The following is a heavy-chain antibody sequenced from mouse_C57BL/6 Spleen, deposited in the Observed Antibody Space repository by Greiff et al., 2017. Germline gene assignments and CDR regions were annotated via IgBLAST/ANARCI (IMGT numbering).Heavy chain of an antibody. CDR1: GYTFTSYW. CDR2: INPSNGGT. D-gene: IGHD1-1*02. CDR3: ARSNHYRAMDY. V-gene: IGHV1-53*01. Sequence: QVHVKQPGTELVKPGASVKLSCKASGYTFTSYWMHWVKQRPGQGLEWIGNINPSNGGTNYNEKFKSKATLTVDKSSSTAYMQLSSLTSEDSAVYYCARSNHYRAMDYWGQGTSVTVSS. J-gene: IGHJ4*01.